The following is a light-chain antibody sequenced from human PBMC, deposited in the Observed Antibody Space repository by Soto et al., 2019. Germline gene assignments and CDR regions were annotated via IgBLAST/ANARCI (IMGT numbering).Light chain of an antibody. J-gene: IGKJ1*01. CDR1: QSVSSSY. CDR2: GAS. V-gene: IGKV3-20*01. Sequence: IVLPPSPGTLSLTPGVRAPLSCMASQSVSSSYLAWYQQKPGQAPRLLIYGASSRATGIPDRFSGSGSGTDFTLSISRLGPEDFAVYYCQQYSSLWTFGKGTKA. CDR3: QQYSSLWT.